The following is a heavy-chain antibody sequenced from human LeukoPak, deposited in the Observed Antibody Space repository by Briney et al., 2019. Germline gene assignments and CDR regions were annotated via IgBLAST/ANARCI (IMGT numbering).Heavy chain of an antibody. Sequence: GGSLRLSCAAAGFIFRNHWMGWGRQAPGKGLELVANINEDGREKYCVDSVKGRLTISRDNAKKTLDLEMNILRAEDTAVCYCLSVSGDCGQGSLVTVSS. V-gene: IGHV3-7*01. J-gene: IGHJ4*02. CDR3: LSVSGD. D-gene: IGHD3-10*01. CDR1: GFIFRNHW. CDR2: INEDGREK.